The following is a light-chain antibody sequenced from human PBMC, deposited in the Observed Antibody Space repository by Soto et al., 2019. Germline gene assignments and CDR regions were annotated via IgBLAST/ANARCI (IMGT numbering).Light chain of an antibody. CDR1: QSVSSND. CDR3: QQYGTSRVT. Sequence: EIVLTQSPGTLSLSPGERATLSCRASQSVSSNDLAWYQQKPGQAPRLLIFGAFSRATGISDRFSGSGSGTDFTLTISRLEPEDSAVYYCQQYGTSRVTFGPGTKVDIK. J-gene: IGKJ3*01. V-gene: IGKV3-20*01. CDR2: GAF.